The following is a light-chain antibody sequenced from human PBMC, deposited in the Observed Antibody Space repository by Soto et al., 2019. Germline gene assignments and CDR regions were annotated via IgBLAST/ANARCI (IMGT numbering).Light chain of an antibody. Sequence: QSALTQPASVSGSPGQSITIACAGTSSDVGSYNPVSWYQQHPGKAPKLMIYEGSKRPSGVSNRFSGSKSGNTASLTISGLQAEDEAAYYCSSYTSSSTLFGGGTKLTVL. CDR2: EGS. CDR3: SSYTSSSTL. CDR1: SSDVGSYNP. V-gene: IGLV2-14*02. J-gene: IGLJ2*01.